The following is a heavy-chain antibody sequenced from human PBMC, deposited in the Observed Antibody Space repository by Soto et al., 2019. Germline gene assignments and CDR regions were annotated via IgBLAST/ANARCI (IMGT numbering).Heavy chain of an antibody. Sequence: QVQLVESGGGVVQPGRSLRLSCAASGFTFSSYSMHWVRQAPGKGLEWVAVISYDGSNKYYADSVKGRVTISRDNSMHTLYLQMNSLRAEDTAVYYFAKYRVAAGTWGNWFDPWGQGTLVTVPS. CDR2: ISYDGSNK. CDR3: AKYRVAAGTWGNWFDP. V-gene: IGHV3-30*18. J-gene: IGHJ5*02. CDR1: GFTFSSYS. D-gene: IGHD6-13*01.